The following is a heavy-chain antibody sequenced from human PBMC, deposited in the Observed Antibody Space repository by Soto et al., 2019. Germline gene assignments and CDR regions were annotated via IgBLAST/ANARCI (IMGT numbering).Heavy chain of an antibody. Sequence: QVQLQESGPGLVKPSQTLSLTCTVSGGSISSGGYYWSWIRQHPGKGLEWIGYIYYSGSTYYNPSLKSRVTLSVDTSKHQFSLKLSSVTAADTAVYYCALGGVIGLFDYWGQGTLVTVSS. V-gene: IGHV4-31*03. D-gene: IGHD3-16*02. CDR1: GGSISSGGYY. CDR2: IYYSGST. CDR3: ALGGVIGLFDY. J-gene: IGHJ4*02.